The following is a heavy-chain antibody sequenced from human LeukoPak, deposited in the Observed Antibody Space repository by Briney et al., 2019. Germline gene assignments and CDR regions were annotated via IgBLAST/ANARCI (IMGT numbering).Heavy chain of an antibody. Sequence: GGSLRLSCAASGFIFSHHGMHWVRQAPRKGLEWVAVIWSDATNRFYADSVKGRFTIARDNSQNTVFLQMNSLRVKDTAIYYCARDAQRGFDYSNSLKNWGHGTLVTVSS. CDR1: GFIFSHHG. V-gene: IGHV3-33*01. CDR2: IWSDATNR. CDR3: ARDAQRGFDYSNSLKN. J-gene: IGHJ4*01. D-gene: IGHD4-11*01.